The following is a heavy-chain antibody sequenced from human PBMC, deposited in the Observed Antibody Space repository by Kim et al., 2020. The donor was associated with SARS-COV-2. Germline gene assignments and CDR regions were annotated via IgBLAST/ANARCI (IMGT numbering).Heavy chain of an antibody. CDR3: ARDPVLTMIVVAQRYYYGMDV. Sequence: SETLSLTCTVSGGSISSSSYYWGWIRQPPGKGLEGIGSIYYSGSTYYNPSLKSRVTIAVATSKNQFSLKLSAVTAADTAVYYCARDPVLTMIVVAQRYYYGMDVWGQGTPVTVSS. J-gene: IGHJ6*02. D-gene: IGHD3-22*01. CDR1: GGSISSSSYY. V-gene: IGHV4-39*02. CDR2: IYYSGST.